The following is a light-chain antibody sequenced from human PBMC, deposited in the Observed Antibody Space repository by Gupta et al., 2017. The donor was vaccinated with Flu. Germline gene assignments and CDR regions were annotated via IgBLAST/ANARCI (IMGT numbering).Light chain of an antibody. V-gene: IGKV1-39*01. CDR2: GAS. Sequence: PSSLSASIGDRVTITCRPSQGIDTNLNWYRHQPGKAPELLIYGASTLRSGVPSRFIGGRSETEFTLTITKVLHEDFATYYCQQGHLVPLTFGGGTTVQIK. CDR3: QQGHLVPLT. CDR1: QGIDTN. J-gene: IGKJ4*01.